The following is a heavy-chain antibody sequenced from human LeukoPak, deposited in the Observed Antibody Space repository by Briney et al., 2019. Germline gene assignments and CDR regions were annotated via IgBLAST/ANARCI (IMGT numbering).Heavy chain of an antibody. Sequence: PSETLSLTCTVSGGSISSGGYYWSWIRQHPGKGLEWIGYIYYSGSTYYNPSLKSRVTISVDTSKNQFSLKLSSVTAADTAVYYCARGGYYGSSGYFFYWGQGTLVTVSS. J-gene: IGHJ4*02. CDR2: IYYSGST. V-gene: IGHV4-31*03. CDR1: GGSISSGGYY. D-gene: IGHD3-22*01. CDR3: ARGGYYGSSGYFFY.